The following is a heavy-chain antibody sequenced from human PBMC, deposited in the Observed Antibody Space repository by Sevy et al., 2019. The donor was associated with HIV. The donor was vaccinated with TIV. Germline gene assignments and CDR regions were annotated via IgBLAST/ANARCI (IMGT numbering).Heavy chain of an antibody. V-gene: IGHV4-39*01. CDR1: GDSMSRSNHY. Sequence: SETLSLTCTVSGDSMSRSNHYWGWIRQPPGKGLEWIGIIYYRGTTYYNPSLKSRITISEDTSKNQFSLRLPSVTAADTALYFCARLLGDNGYFDQWGQGTLVTVSS. J-gene: IGHJ4*02. D-gene: IGHD4-17*01. CDR2: IYYRGTT. CDR3: ARLLGDNGYFDQ.